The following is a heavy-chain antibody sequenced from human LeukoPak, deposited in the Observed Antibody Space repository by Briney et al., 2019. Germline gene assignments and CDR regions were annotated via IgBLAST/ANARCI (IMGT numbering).Heavy chain of an antibody. V-gene: IGHV4-34*01. Sequence: PSETLSLTCAVYGGSFSGYYWTWIRQPPGKGLEWIGEINHSGSTNYNPSLKSRVTISADTSKNQFSLKLSSVTAADTAGYYCARHQGAGTGPSDFWGQGTLVTVSS. CDR2: INHSGST. J-gene: IGHJ4*02. D-gene: IGHD6-19*01. CDR1: GGSFSGYY. CDR3: ARHQGAGTGPSDF.